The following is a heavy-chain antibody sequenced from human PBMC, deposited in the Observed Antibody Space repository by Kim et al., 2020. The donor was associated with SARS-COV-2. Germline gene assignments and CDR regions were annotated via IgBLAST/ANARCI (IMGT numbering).Heavy chain of an antibody. CDR2: IIPIFGTA. J-gene: IGHJ5*02. CDR3: ASTVSYRSLSPLQESWFDA. Sequence: SVKVSCKASGGTFSSYAISWVRQAPGQGLEWMGGIIPIFGTANYAQQFQGRVTITADQSTSTAYMELSSLRSEDTAVYYCASTVSYRSLSPLQESWFDAWGQGTLVTVSS. CDR1: GGTFSSYA. D-gene: IGHD6-6*01. V-gene: IGHV1-69*13.